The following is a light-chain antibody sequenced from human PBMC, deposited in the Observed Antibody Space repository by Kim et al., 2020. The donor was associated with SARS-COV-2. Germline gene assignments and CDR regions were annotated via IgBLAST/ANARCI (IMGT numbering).Light chain of an antibody. CDR2: GVS. Sequence: EIVMTQSPATLSVFPGERATLSCRTSQTISRDLAWYQQKPGQAPRLLIYGVSTRATGIPATFTGSGSGTEFTLTISSLQSEDFAVYYWQQYNDWPLTFGGGTKVDIK. CDR1: QTISRD. V-gene: IGKV3-15*01. CDR3: QQYNDWPLT. J-gene: IGKJ4*01.